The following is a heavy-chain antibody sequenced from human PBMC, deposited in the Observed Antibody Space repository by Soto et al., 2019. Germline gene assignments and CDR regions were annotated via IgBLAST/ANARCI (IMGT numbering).Heavy chain of an antibody. CDR1: GFTFSTYA. D-gene: IGHD1-26*01. Sequence: EVQLLESGGGLVQPGGSLRLSCAASGFTFSTYAMTWVRQAPGKGLECVSAISGSASSTYYAGSVKGRFTISRDNSNNILYLQMNSLRAEDPAVYYCAEDLPGELLPTCYDSGGQGTLVTVS. CDR2: ISGSASST. J-gene: IGHJ5*01. CDR3: AEDLPGELLPTCYDS. V-gene: IGHV3-23*01.